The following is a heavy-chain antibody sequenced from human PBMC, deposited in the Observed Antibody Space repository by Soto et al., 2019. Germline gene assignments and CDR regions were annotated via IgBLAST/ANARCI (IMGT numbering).Heavy chain of an antibody. Sequence: GGSLRLSCAASGFTFSSYGMHWVRQAPGKGLEWVAVIWYDGSNKYYADSVKGRFTISRDNSKNTLYLQMNSLRAEDTAVYYCARELAPTREGISCFFWGCVYYRDVMYFCGQRSTDPVSS. CDR2: IWYDGSNK. CDR1: GFTFSSYG. D-gene: IGHD3-16*01. J-gene: IGHJ6*01. CDR3: ARELAPTREGISCFFWGCVYYRDVMYF. V-gene: IGHV3-33*01.